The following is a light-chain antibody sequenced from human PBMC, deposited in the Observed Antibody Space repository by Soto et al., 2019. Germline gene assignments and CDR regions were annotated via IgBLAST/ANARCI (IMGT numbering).Light chain of an antibody. J-gene: IGKJ1*01. CDR2: KAS. CDR1: QSISSW. V-gene: IGKV1-5*03. CDR3: QQYTSYPWT. Sequence: DIQMTQSPSTLSASVGDRVTITCRASQSISSWLAWYQQNPGKAPKLLIYKASTLESGVPSRFSGSGSETEFTLTISSLQPDDFATYFCQQYTSYPWTFGQGTKVDIK.